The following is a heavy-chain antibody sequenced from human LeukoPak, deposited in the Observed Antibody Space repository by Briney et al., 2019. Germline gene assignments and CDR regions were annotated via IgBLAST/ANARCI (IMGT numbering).Heavy chain of an antibody. CDR1: GFTFSSYG. CDR3: AKDGSTAAAGIIDY. V-gene: IGHV3-33*06. D-gene: IGHD6-13*01. J-gene: IGHJ4*02. CDR2: IWYDGSNK. Sequence: PGRSLRLSCAASGFTFSSYGMHWVRQAPGEGLEWVAVIWYDGSNKYYADSVKGRFTISRDNSKNTLYLQMNSLRAEDTAVYYCAKDGSTAAAGIIDYWGQGTLVTVSS.